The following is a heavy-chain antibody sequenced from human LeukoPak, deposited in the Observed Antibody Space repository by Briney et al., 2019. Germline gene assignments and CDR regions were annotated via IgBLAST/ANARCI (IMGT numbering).Heavy chain of an antibody. CDR1: GFTSADYA. J-gene: IGHJ3*02. CDR3: TRVPIRTVTWIVVLRGHDVFDM. CDR2: IRSKAYGGAT. V-gene: IGHV3-49*03. Sequence: GGSMRLACTPSGFTSADYAMRWFRPAPGRVREWVGCIRSKAYGGATEYSASVEGRFTISRDDSRSIAYLQMNRLKTDDTAVYYCTRVPIRTVTWIVVLRGHDVFDMWGQGTMVTVSS. D-gene: IGHD3-22*01.